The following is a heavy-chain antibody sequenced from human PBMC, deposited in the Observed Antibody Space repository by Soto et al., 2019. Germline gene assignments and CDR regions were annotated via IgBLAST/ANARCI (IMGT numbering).Heavy chain of an antibody. CDR3: ARGGDSSGYPNWFDP. D-gene: IGHD3-22*01. Sequence: SETLSLTCAVYGGSFSGYYWSWIRQPPGKGLEWIGEINHSGSTNYNPSLKSRVTISVDTSKNQFSLKLSSVTAADTAVYYCARGGDSSGYPNWFDPWGQGTLVTVSS. V-gene: IGHV4-34*01. J-gene: IGHJ5*02. CDR2: INHSGST. CDR1: GGSFSGYY.